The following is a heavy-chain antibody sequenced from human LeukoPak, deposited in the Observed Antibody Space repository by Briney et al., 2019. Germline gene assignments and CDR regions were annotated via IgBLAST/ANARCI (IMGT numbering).Heavy chain of an antibody. CDR2: INPSGGTT. Sequence: ASVKVSCKAPGYVFTHYYMHWVRQAPGQGLEWMGIINPSGGTTSYAQKFQGRVTMTRDTSTSTVYMELNSLRSEDTAVYYCARSKWDLDAFDIWGQGTMVTISS. CDR3: ARSKWDLDAFDI. D-gene: IGHD1-26*01. CDR1: GYVFTHYY. V-gene: IGHV1-46*01. J-gene: IGHJ3*02.